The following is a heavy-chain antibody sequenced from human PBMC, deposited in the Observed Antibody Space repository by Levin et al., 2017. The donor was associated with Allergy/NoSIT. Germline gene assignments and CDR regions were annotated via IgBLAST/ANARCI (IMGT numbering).Heavy chain of an antibody. D-gene: IGHD6-19*01. CDR2: ISWISGSI. V-gene: IGHV3-9*01. J-gene: IGHJ5*02. CDR1: GFTFDDYA. Sequence: SLKISCAASGFTFDDYAMHWVRQAPGKGLEWVSGISWISGSIAYADSVKGRFTISRDNAKNSLYLQMNSLRPEDTALYYCAKGGAAVALYNWFDPWGQGTLVTVSS. CDR3: AKGGAAVALYNWFDP.